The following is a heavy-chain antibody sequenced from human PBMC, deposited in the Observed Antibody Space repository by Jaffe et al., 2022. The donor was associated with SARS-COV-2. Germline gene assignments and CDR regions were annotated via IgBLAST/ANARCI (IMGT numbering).Heavy chain of an antibody. V-gene: IGHV4-34*01. J-gene: IGHJ3*02. CDR1: GGSFSGYY. CDR2: INHSGST. Sequence: QVQLQQWGAGLLKPSETLSLTCAVYGGSFSGYYWSWIRQPPGKGLEWIGEINHSGSTNYNPSLKSRVTISVDTSKNQFSLKLSSVTAADTAVYYCARRWSYYGSGSYYNNGGYGIWGQGTMVTVSS. CDR3: ARRWSYYGSGSYYNNGGYGI. D-gene: IGHD3-10*01.